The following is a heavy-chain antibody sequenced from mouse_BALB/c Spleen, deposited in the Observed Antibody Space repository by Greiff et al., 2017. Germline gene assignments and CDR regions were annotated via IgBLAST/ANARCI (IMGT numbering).Heavy chain of an antibody. D-gene: IGHD1-1*01. CDR2: ISDGGSYT. Sequence: EVQLVESGGGLVQPGGSLKLSCAASGFTFSDYYMYWVRQTPEKRLEWVATISDGGSYTYYPDSVKGRFTISRDNAKNNLYLQMSSLKSEDTAMYYCARDPNYGSSSYYAMDYWGQGTSVTVSS. V-gene: IGHV5-4*02. CDR3: ARDPNYGSSSYYAMDY. CDR1: GFTFSDYY. J-gene: IGHJ4*01.